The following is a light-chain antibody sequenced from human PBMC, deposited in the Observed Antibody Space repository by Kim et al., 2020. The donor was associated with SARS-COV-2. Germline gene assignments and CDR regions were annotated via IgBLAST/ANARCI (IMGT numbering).Light chain of an antibody. CDR1: QDISTL. Sequence: SPSVVDRVSITCRASQDISTLLAWYQQKPGKAPKLLIYHASTLERGVPLRFSGSGSGTEFTLSISSLQPEDIATYHCQQSTTFPLTFGGGTKVEI. J-gene: IGKJ4*01. CDR2: HAS. CDR3: QQSTTFPLT. V-gene: IGKV1-12*01.